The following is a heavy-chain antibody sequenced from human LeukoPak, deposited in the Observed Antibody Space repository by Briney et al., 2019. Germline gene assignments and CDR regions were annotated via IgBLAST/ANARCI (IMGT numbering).Heavy chain of an antibody. D-gene: IGHD1-20*01. J-gene: IGHJ4*02. CDR3: ARGLTGEEFDY. Sequence: GASVKVSCKASGGTFSSYAISWVRQAPGQGLEWMGRIIPILGIANYAQKFQGRVTITADKSTSTAYMELSSLRSEDTAVYYCARGLTGEEFDYWGQGTLVTVSS. CDR1: GGTFSSYA. V-gene: IGHV1-69*04. CDR2: IIPILGIA.